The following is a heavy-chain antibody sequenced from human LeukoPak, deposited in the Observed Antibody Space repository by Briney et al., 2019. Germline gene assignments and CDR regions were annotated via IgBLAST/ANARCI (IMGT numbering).Heavy chain of an antibody. CDR1: GYTFTSYD. J-gene: IGHJ3*02. CDR3: GREGGGGRTGTMTYDI. D-gene: IGHD3-10*01. Sequence: ASVKVSCKASGYTFTSYDINWVRQATGQGLEWMGWMNPNSGNTGYAQKFQGRVTMTRNTSINTAYMELSSLRSEDTAVYYCGREGGGGRTGTMTYDIWGQGTMVTVSS. CDR2: MNPNSGNT. V-gene: IGHV1-8*01.